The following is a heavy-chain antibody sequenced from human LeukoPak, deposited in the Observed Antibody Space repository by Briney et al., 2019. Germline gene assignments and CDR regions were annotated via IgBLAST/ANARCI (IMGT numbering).Heavy chain of an antibody. J-gene: IGHJ6*02. D-gene: IGHD6-13*01. Sequence: SETLSLTCTVSGGSISSYYWSWIRQPPGKGLEWIGYIYYSGSTNYNPSLKSRVTISVDTSKNQFSLKLSSVTAADTAVYYCARHDGGAAAGVYYYYYGMDVWGQGPRSPSP. CDR1: GGSISSYY. CDR2: IYYSGST. CDR3: ARHDGGAAAGVYYYYYGMDV. V-gene: IGHV4-59*08.